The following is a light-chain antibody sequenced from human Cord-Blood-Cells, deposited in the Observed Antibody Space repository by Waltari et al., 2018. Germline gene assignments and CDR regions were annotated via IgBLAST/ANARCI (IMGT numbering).Light chain of an antibody. CDR3: QQYVSSSWT. J-gene: IGKJ1*01. Sequence: EIVLTQSPGTLSLSPGERATLSCRPSQSVSSSYLAWYQQKPGQAPRLLIECAHSRATGIPDRFSWSGDVADLTVARSRMEPEDFAVYYCQQYVSSSWTFAQWTKVEIK. CDR1: QSVSSSY. V-gene: IGKV3-20*01. CDR2: CAH.